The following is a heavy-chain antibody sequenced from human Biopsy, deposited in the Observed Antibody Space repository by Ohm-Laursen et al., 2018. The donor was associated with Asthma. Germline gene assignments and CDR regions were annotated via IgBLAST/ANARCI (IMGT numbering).Heavy chain of an antibody. CDR2: MYYGETT. D-gene: IGHD2-21*02. CDR1: GGSFSSNY. Sequence: SETLSLTCAVYGGSFSSNYWGWIRQPPGKGLEWIGSMYYGETTYYSPSLKNRVTISIDRSKNQFSLRLRSVTAADTAVYYCARGWNCGGDCYSLDYWGQGTLVTVSS. V-gene: IGHV4-39*07. CDR3: ARGWNCGGDCYSLDY. J-gene: IGHJ4*02.